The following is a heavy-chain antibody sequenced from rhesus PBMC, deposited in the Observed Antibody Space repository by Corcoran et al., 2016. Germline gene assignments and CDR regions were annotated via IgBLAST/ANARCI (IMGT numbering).Heavy chain of an antibody. CDR2: IYGSGGST. CDR1: GGSISSSNW. V-gene: IGHV4-93*02. CDR3: ARRRPIAAADY. J-gene: IGHJ4*01. D-gene: IGHD6-25*01. Sequence: QVQLQESGPAVVKPSETLSLTCAVSGGSISSSNWWSWIRQSPGKGLKWIGGIYGSGGSTEYNPSCKCRVTISIDKSNNQFALKLSSVTAADTAVYYCARRRPIAAADYWGQGVLVTVSS.